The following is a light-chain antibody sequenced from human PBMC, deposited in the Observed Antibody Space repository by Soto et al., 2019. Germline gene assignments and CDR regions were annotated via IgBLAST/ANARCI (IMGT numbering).Light chain of an antibody. CDR1: QTIGGL. J-gene: IGKJ5*01. CDR2: DTS. Sequence: EIVLTQSPATLSLSPGERATLSCRTSQTIGGLLNWYQQRPGQAPRLLIYDTSNRATDIPARFSGSGYGTDFILTISSLDPEDFGVYFCQQRHNWPITFGQGTRLDIK. V-gene: IGKV3-11*01. CDR3: QQRHNWPIT.